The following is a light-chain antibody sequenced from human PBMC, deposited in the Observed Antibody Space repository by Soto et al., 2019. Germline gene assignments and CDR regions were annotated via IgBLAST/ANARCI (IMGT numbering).Light chain of an antibody. CDR3: CSYTTSSTLV. Sequence: QSVLAQPASVSGSPGQSITISCTGTRSDIGRYNYVSWYQQHPGEAPKLLIYEVINRPSGLSNRFSASKSGNTASLTISGLQAEDEADYYCCSYTTSSTLVFGTGTKVTVL. V-gene: IGLV2-14*01. CDR1: RSDIGRYNY. CDR2: EVI. J-gene: IGLJ1*01.